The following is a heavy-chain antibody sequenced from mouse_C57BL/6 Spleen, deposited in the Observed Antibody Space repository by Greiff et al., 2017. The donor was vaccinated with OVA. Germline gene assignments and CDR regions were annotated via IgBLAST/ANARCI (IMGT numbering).Heavy chain of an antibody. V-gene: IGHV1-80*01. J-gene: IGHJ4*01. CDR1: GYAFSSYW. Sequence: QVQLQQSGAELVKPGASVKISCKASGYAFSSYWMNWVKQRPGKGLEWIGQIYPGDGDTNYNGKFKGKATLTADTSSSTAYMQLSSLTSEDAAVYFSAMYDSHYYAMDYWGQGTSVTVSS. CDR2: IYPGDGDT. D-gene: IGHD2-4*01. CDR3: AMYDSHYYAMDY.